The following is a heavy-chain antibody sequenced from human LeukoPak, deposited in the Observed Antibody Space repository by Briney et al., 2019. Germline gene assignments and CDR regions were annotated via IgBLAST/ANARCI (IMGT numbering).Heavy chain of an antibody. CDR1: GGSISDGVYY. CDR3: AREKAAYCTGDCHSFDR. J-gene: IGHJ5*02. D-gene: IGHD2-21*02. Sequence: SETLSLTCTVSGGSISDGVYYWNWIRQSPGKGLEWIGYIYYSENTYYNPSLKSRVTISIDTSKNQFFLKVISVTAADTATYFCAREKAAYCTGDCHSFDRWGQGILVTVSS. V-gene: IGHV4-30-4*01. CDR2: IYYSENT.